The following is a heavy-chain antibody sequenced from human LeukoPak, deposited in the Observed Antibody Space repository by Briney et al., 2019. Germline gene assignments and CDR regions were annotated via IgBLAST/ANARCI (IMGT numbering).Heavy chain of an antibody. J-gene: IGHJ6*02. CDR3: ARDRGQQLVLWADYYYYGMDV. CDR2: ISSSSSYI. V-gene: IGHV3-21*01. CDR1: GFTFSSYS. Sequence: GSLRLSCAASGFTFSSYSMNWVRQAPGKGLEWVSSISSSSSYIYYADSVKGRFTISRDNAKNSLYLQMNSLRAEDTAVYYCARDRGQQLVLWADYYYYGMDVWGQGTTVTVSS. D-gene: IGHD6-13*01.